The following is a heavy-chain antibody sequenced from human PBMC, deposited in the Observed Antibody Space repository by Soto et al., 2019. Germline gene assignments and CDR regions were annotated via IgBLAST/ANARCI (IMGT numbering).Heavy chain of an antibody. Sequence: QVQLQESGPGLVKPSGTLSLTCAVSGGSISSSNWWSWVRQPPGKGLEWIGEIYHSGSTNYNPSLKRRVTISVDQSKNQFSLKLSSVTAADTAVYYCARVGSEDSGSYYILRNWFDPWGQGTLVTVSS. CDR3: ARVGSEDSGSYYILRNWFDP. D-gene: IGHD3-10*01. CDR1: GGSISSSNW. CDR2: IYHSGST. J-gene: IGHJ5*02. V-gene: IGHV4-4*02.